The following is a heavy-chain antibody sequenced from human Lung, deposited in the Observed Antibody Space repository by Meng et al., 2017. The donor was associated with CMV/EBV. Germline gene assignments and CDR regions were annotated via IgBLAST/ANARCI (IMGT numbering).Heavy chain of an antibody. J-gene: IGHJ2*01. D-gene: IGHD2-2*01. V-gene: IGHV3-23*01. CDR1: GFTFSSYA. Sequence: GEXXKISCAASGFTFSSYAMSWVRQAPGKGLEWVSAISGSGGSTYYADSVKGRFTISRDNSKNTLYLQMNSLRAEDTAVYYCAKAGCSSTSCYGWYFDLLXRGTLVTVSS. CDR2: ISGSGGST. CDR3: AKAGCSSTSCYGWYFDL.